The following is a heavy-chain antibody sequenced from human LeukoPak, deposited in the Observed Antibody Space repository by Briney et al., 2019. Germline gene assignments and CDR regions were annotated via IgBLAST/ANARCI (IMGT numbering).Heavy chain of an antibody. CDR1: GYSISSGYY. V-gene: IGHV4-38-2*02. Sequence: SETLPLTCTVSGYSISSGYYWGWIRQPPGKGLEWIGNMYHSGSTYYNPSLKSRVTISVDTSKNQFSLKLSSVTAADTAVYYCARVYYDSSGYYYRGLSYFDYWGQGTLVTVSS. D-gene: IGHD3-22*01. CDR2: MYHSGST. J-gene: IGHJ4*02. CDR3: ARVYYDSSGYYYRGLSYFDY.